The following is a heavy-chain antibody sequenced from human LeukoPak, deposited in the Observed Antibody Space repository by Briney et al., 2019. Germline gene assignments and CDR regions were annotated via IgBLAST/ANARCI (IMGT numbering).Heavy chain of an antibody. CDR1: GFTFSAYW. CDR2: IKQDGSEK. Sequence: GGSLRLSCAASGFTFSAYWMTWVRQAPGKGLEWVASIKQDGSEKFYVDSVKGRFTISRDNAKNSLFLQMNSLRAEDTAVYYCASHGTSDAFDVWGQGTMVTVSS. CDR3: ASHGTSDAFDV. J-gene: IGHJ3*01. V-gene: IGHV3-7*05. D-gene: IGHD1-1*01.